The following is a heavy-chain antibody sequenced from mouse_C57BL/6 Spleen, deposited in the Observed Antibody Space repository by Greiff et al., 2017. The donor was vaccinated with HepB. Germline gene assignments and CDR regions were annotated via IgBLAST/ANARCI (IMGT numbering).Heavy chain of an antibody. V-gene: IGHV1-76*01. CDR2: IYPGSGNT. Sequence: QVQLKQSGAELVRPGASVKLSCKASGYTFTDYYINWVKQRPGQGLEWIARIYPGSGNTYYNEKFKGKATLTAEKSSSTAYMQLSSLTSEESAVYFCARDYGSFYYYAMDYWGQGTSVTVSS. J-gene: IGHJ4*01. CDR1: GYTFTDYY. CDR3: ARDYGSFYYYAMDY. D-gene: IGHD1-1*01.